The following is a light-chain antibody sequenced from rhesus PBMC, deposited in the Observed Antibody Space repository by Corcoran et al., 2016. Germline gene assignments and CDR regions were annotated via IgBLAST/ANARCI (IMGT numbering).Light chain of an antibody. Sequence: ETVVTQSPATLSVSPGERATLSCRASQSVGSYLAWYQQKPGQAPRLLIYGASIRATGIPEWCSGGGSGTDFTLTISGLETEGVGVYSCQQSRNLWTFGQGTKVEIK. CDR2: GAS. CDR1: QSVGSY. J-gene: IGKJ1*01. V-gene: IGKV3-24*04. CDR3: QQSRNLWT.